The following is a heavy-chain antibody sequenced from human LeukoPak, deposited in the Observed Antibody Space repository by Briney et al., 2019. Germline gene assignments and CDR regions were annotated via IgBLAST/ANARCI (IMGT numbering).Heavy chain of an antibody. CDR3: ATRRAVGDRYYYYYYMDV. Sequence: SETLSLTCTVYGGSFSGYYWSWIRQPPGKGLEWIGEINHSGSTNYNPSLKSRVTISVDTSKNQFSLKLSSVTAADTAVYYCATRRAVGDRYYYYYYMDVWGKGTTVTVSS. J-gene: IGHJ6*03. V-gene: IGHV4-34*01. D-gene: IGHD1-26*01. CDR1: GGSFSGYY. CDR2: INHSGST.